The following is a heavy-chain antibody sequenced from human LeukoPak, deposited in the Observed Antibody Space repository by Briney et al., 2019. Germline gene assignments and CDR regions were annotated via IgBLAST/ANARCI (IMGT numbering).Heavy chain of an antibody. V-gene: IGHV4-4*07. CDR2: IYTSGST. CDR1: GGSISSYY. Sequence: SETLSLTCTVSGGSISSYYWSWIRQPAGKGLEWIGRIYTSGSTNYNPSLKSRVTISVDTSKNQFSLKLSSVTAADTAVYYCARMRITMVRGVIITAYYFDYWGQGTLVTVSS. D-gene: IGHD3-10*01. CDR3: ARMRITMVRGVIITAYYFDY. J-gene: IGHJ4*02.